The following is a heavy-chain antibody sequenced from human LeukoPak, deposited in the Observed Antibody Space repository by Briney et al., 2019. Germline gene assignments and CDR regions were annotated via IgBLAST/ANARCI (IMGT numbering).Heavy chain of an antibody. CDR3: ARDSSGSYFENWFDP. V-gene: IGHV1-2*02. CDR2: INPNSGGT. D-gene: IGHD3-10*01. CDR1: GYTFTGYY. Sequence: GASVKVSCKASGYTFTGYYMHWGRQAPGQGVEWMGWINPNSGGTNYAQKFQGRVTMTRDTSISTAYMELSRLRSDDTAVYYCARDSSGSYFENWFDPWGQGTLVTVSS. J-gene: IGHJ5*02.